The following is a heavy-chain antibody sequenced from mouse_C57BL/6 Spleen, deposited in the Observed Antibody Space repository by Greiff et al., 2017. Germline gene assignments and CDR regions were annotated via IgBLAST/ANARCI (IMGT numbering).Heavy chain of an antibody. CDR2: IDPSDSET. J-gene: IGHJ4*01. D-gene: IGHD2-10*01. CDR3: ARAGDSYWAMDY. Sequence: QVQLQQPGAELVRPGSSVKLSCKASGYTFTSYWMHWVKQRPIQGLEWIGNIDPSDSETHYNQKFKDKATLTVDKSSSTAYMQLSSLTSEDSAVYYCARAGDSYWAMDYWGQGTSVTVSS. CDR1: GYTFTSYW. V-gene: IGHV1-52*01.